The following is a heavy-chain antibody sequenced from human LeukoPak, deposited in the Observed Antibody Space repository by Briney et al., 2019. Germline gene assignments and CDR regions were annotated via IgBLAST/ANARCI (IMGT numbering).Heavy chain of an antibody. J-gene: IGHJ5*02. CDR2: ISSSSNYI. Sequence: GGSLRLSCAASGFTFSSYKMNWVRQAPGKGLEWVSSISSSSNYISYADSVKGRFTISRDNAKNSLYLQMNSLRAEDTAVYYCARRTGITIFGVVPHNWFDPWGQGTLVTVSS. D-gene: IGHD3-3*01. V-gene: IGHV3-21*01. CDR3: ARRTGITIFGVVPHNWFDP. CDR1: GFTFSSYK.